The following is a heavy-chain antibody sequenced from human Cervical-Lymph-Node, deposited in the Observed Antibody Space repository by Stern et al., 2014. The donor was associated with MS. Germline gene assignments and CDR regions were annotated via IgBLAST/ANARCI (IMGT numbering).Heavy chain of an antibody. CDR1: GYSFTSYW. CDR3: ARGSIAARPSPDWFDP. J-gene: IGHJ5*02. V-gene: IGHV5-51*01. CDR2: IYPGDSDT. D-gene: IGHD6-6*01. Sequence: VQLVQSGAEVKKPGESLKISCKGSGYSFTSYWIGWVRQMPGKGLEWMGIIYPGDSDTRYSPSFQGQVTISADKSISTAYLQWSSLKASDTAMYYCARGSIAARPSPDWFDPWGQGTLVTVSS.